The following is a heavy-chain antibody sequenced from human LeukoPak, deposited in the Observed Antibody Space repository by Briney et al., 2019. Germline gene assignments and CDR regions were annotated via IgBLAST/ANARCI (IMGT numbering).Heavy chain of an antibody. D-gene: IGHD3-10*01. Sequence: ASVNVSCKVSGYTLTELSMHWVRQAPGKGLEWMGGFDPEDGETIYAQKFQGRVTMTEDTSTDTAYMELSSLRSEDTAVYYCATGREKPYYGSGSYYFDYWGQGTLVTVSS. V-gene: IGHV1-24*01. J-gene: IGHJ4*02. CDR3: ATGREKPYYGSGSYYFDY. CDR1: GYTLTELS. CDR2: FDPEDGET.